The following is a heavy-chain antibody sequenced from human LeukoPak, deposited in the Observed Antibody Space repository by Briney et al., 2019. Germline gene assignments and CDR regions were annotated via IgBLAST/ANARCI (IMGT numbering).Heavy chain of an antibody. CDR1: GGSISSHY. J-gene: IGHJ3*02. CDR3: ARDVTMSHFDI. CDR2: IYYSGST. D-gene: IGHD3-10*02. Sequence: PSETPSLTCTVSGGSISSHYWSWIRQPPGKGLEWIGYIYYSGSTNYNPSLKSRVTISVDTSKNQFSLKLSSVTAADTAVYYCARDVTMSHFDIWGQGTMVTVSS. V-gene: IGHV4-59*11.